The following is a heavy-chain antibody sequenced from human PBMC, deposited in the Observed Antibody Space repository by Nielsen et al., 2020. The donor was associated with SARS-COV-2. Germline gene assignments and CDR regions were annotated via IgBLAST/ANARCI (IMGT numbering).Heavy chain of an antibody. CDR3: ARALDEYYFDY. J-gene: IGHJ4*02. CDR2: ISSSSSYT. CDR1: GFTFSDYY. Sequence: GESLKISCAASGFTFSDYYMSWIRQAPGKGLEWVSYISSSSSYTNYADSVKGRFTISRDNAKNSLYLQMNSLRAEDTAVYYCARALDEYYFDYWGQGTLVTVSS. D-gene: IGHD5-24*01. V-gene: IGHV3-11*06.